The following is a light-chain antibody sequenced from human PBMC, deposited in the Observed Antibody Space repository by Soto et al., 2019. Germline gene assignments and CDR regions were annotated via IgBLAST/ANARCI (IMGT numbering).Light chain of an antibody. Sequence: DIQMTQSPSSLSASVGDRVTITCRASQSIISYLNWYQRKPGKAPKLLIFATSTLQSGVPSRFSGSGSGTDFTLTISSLQPEDFATYYCQQGYRTPITFGQGTRLEIK. CDR2: ATS. CDR1: QSIISY. CDR3: QQGYRTPIT. J-gene: IGKJ5*01. V-gene: IGKV1-39*01.